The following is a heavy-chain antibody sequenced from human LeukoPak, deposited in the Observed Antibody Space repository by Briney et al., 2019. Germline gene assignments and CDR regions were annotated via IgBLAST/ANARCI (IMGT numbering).Heavy chain of an antibody. Sequence: GASVKVSCKGSGYIFPDYYIYWVRQAPGQGLEWMGWISAYNGNTNYAQKLQGRVTMTTDTSTSTAYMELRSLRSDDTAVYYCARDEYGWFDPWGQGTLVSVSS. CDR3: ARDEYGWFDP. J-gene: IGHJ5*02. CDR2: ISAYNGNT. CDR1: GYIFPDYY. D-gene: IGHD4-17*01. V-gene: IGHV1-18*04.